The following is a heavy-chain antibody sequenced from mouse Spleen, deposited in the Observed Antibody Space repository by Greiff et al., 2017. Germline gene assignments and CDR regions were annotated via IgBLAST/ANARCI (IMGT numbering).Heavy chain of an antibody. CDR1: GFTFSDYG. Sequence: DVKLVESGGGLVKPGGSLKLSCAASGFTFSDYGMHWVRQAPEKGLEWVAYISSGSSTIYYADTVKGRFTISRDNAKNTLFLQMTSLRSEDTAMYYCAREYYGSSWWYFDVWGTGTTVTVSS. CDR3: AREYYGSSWWYFDV. V-gene: IGHV5-17*01. D-gene: IGHD1-1*01. J-gene: IGHJ1*03. CDR2: ISSGSSTI.